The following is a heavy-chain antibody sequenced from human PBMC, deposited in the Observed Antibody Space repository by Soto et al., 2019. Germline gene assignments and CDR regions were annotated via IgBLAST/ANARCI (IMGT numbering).Heavy chain of an antibody. CDR1: GGSISSGGYY. CDR2: IYYSGST. D-gene: IGHD6-13*01. Sequence: QVQLQESGPGLVKPSQTLSLTCTVSGGSISSGGYYWSWIRQHPGKGLEWIGYIYYSGSTYHNPSLESRVTIAGDTSKNQFSLKLSSVTAADTAVYYCARVVIAAAGTQWFDPWGQGTLVTVSS. V-gene: IGHV4-31*03. CDR3: ARVVIAAAGTQWFDP. J-gene: IGHJ5*02.